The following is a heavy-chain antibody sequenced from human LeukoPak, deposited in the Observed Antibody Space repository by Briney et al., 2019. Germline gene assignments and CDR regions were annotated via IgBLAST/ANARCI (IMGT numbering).Heavy chain of an antibody. Sequence: GGSLRLSCAASGFTFSSYAMSWVRQAPGKGLEWVSAISGSGGSTYYADSVKGRFTISRDNSKDTLYLQMSSLRAEDTAVYYCAKSLEQWLVDYWGQGTLVTVSS. CDR1: GFTFSSYA. CDR3: AKSLEQWLVDY. CDR2: ISGSGGST. D-gene: IGHD6-19*01. J-gene: IGHJ4*02. V-gene: IGHV3-23*01.